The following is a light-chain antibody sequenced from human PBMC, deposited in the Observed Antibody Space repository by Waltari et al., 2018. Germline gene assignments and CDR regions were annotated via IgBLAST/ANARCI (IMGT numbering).Light chain of an antibody. CDR1: ERVGNNF. CDR2: GAS. J-gene: IGKJ2*01. V-gene: IGKV3-20*01. CDR3: QQYSSSVMYT. Sequence: VLTQSPGTLSLSPGETATLSCRTRERVGNNFLAWYHQKPGQTPRPLIYGASSRATGSPDRLSGSGSGTDCILIISRLEPEDSGVYFCQQYSSSVMYTFGQGTKLEI.